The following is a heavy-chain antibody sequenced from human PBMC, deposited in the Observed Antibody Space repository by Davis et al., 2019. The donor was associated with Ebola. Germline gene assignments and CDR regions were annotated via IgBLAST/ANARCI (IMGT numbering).Heavy chain of an antibody. CDR2: INPNSGGT. Sequence: AASVKVSCKASGGTFSSYAISWVRQAPGQRLEWMGWINPNSGGTNYAQKFQGWVTMTRDTSISTAYMELSRLRSDDTAVYYCARGFRVVVINGAPYGMDVWGQGTTVTVSS. CDR3: ARGFRVVVINGAPYGMDV. D-gene: IGHD3-22*01. J-gene: IGHJ6*02. V-gene: IGHV1-2*04. CDR1: GGTFSSYA.